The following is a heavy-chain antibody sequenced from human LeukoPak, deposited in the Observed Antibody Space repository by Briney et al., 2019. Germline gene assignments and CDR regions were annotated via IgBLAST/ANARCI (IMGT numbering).Heavy chain of an antibody. V-gene: IGHV3-23*01. D-gene: IGHD2-15*01. CDR1: GFTFSSYA. CDR2: ISGSGGST. CDR3: ASIVVVVAARFDL. J-gene: IGHJ5*02. Sequence: GGSLRLSCAASGFTFSSYAMIWVRQASGKGLEWLSAISGSGGSTYYADSVKGRFTISRDNSKNTLYLQMNSLRAEDTAVYYCASIVVVVAARFDLWGQGTLVTVSS.